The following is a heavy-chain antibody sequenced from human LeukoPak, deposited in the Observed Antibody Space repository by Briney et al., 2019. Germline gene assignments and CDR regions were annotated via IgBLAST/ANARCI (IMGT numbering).Heavy chain of an antibody. CDR3: ASAYCGGDCYHSLLTD. CDR2: IYYSGST. D-gene: IGHD2-21*02. Sequence: SEPLSLTCTVSGGSISSNSYYWGWIRQPPGKGLQWIGSIYYSGSTYYNPSLKSRVTIPMDRSKNQISLRLTSVTAADTAVYYCASAYCGGDCYHSLLTDWGQGARVIVSS. CDR1: GGSISSNSYY. J-gene: IGHJ1*01. V-gene: IGHV4-39*07.